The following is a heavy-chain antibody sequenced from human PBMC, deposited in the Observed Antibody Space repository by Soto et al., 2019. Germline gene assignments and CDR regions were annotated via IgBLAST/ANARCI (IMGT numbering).Heavy chain of an antibody. CDR3: ANCDFRRSQFDP. CDR2: IYWDDDK. CDR1: GFSLTTSGVG. D-gene: IGHD2-21*02. Sequence: QITLKESGPALVKPTQTLTLTCSFSGFSLTTSGVGVGWIRQPPGKALEWLALIYWDDDKRYRPSLKRRLTIXKXXSKKHVAHIITNMDPVDTATYFGANCDFRRSQFDPRGQGTLVTVST. J-gene: IGHJ5*02. V-gene: IGHV2-5*02.